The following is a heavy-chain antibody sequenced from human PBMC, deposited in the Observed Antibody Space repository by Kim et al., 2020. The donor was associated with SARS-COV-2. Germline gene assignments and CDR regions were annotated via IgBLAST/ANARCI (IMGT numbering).Heavy chain of an antibody. CDR2: MNPNSGNT. V-gene: IGHV1-8*01. D-gene: IGHD2-21*02. CDR1: GYTFTSYD. Sequence: ASVKVSCKASGYTFTSYDINWVRQATGQGLEWMGWMNPNSGNTGYAQKFQGRVTMTRNTSISTAYMELSSLRSEDTAVYYCARAHKGVTSSDWYFDLWGRGTLVTVSS. CDR3: ARAHKGVTSSDWYFDL. J-gene: IGHJ2*01.